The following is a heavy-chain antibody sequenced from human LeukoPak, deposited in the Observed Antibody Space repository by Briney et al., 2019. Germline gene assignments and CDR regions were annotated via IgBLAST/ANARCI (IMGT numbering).Heavy chain of an antibody. V-gene: IGHV1-18*04. CDR3: ARAEEVRGVSLWVDI. CDR1: GYTFTSYG. CDR2: ISAYNGNT. Sequence: ASVKVSCKASGYTFTSYGISWVRPAPGQGLEWMGWISAYNGNTNYAQKLQGRVTMTTDTSTSTAYMELRSLRSDDTAVYYCARAEEVRGVSLWVDIWGQGTMVTVSS. J-gene: IGHJ3*02. D-gene: IGHD3-10*01.